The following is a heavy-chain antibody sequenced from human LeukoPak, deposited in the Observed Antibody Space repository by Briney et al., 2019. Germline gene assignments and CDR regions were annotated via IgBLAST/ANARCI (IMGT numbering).Heavy chain of an antibody. CDR1: GFTFSSYG. CDR2: ILYDGSNK. V-gene: IGHV3-30*18. CDR3: AKDLGDY. J-gene: IGHJ4*02. D-gene: IGHD7-27*01. Sequence: GGSLRLSCAASGFTFSSYGMHWVRQAPGKGLEWVAVILYDGSNKYYADSVKGRFTISRDNSKNTLYLQMNSLRAEDTAVYYCAKDLGDYWGQGTLVTVSS.